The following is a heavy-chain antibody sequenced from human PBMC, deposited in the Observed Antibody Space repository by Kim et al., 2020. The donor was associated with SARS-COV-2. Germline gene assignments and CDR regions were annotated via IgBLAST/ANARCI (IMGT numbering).Heavy chain of an antibody. D-gene: IGHD3-22*01. CDR2: IIPFFDTT. J-gene: IGHJ4*02. Sequence: SVKVSCKASGGTFGTYPISWVRQAPGQGLEWMGGIIPFFDTTNYAPKFQGRVTMTAYDSTRTTYMELSSLKSGDTAVYFCASRFFDSSGNYHDFWGQGT. V-gene: IGHV1-69*13. CDR1: GGTFGTYP. CDR3: ASRFFDSSGNYHDF.